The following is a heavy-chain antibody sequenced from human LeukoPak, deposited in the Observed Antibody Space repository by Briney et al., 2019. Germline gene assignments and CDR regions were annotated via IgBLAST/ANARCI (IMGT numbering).Heavy chain of an antibody. Sequence: TGGSLRLSCVASGFIFNNHGMSWVRQAPGKGLEWISGTRDGGDNTYYVDSVKGRFTISRDNSKNTLYLQMNSLRAEDTAVYYCAKAQWLAPDYFEYWGQGILVTVSS. CDR2: TRDGGDNT. J-gene: IGHJ4*02. V-gene: IGHV3-23*01. D-gene: IGHD6-19*01. CDR3: AKAQWLAPDYFEY. CDR1: GFIFNNHG.